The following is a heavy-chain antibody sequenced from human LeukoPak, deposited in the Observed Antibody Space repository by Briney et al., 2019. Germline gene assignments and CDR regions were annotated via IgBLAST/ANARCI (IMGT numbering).Heavy chain of an antibody. V-gene: IGHV3-20*04. CDR2: INWNGGST. Sequence: GGSLRLSCAASGFTFDDYGMSWVRQAPRKGLEWVSGINWNGGSTGYADSVKGRFTISRDNAKNSLYLQMNSLRAEDTALYYCAREEYYYDSSGYYPNRYFDYWGRGTLATVSS. CDR3: AREEYYYDSSGYYPNRYFDY. J-gene: IGHJ4*02. D-gene: IGHD3-22*01. CDR1: GFTFDDYG.